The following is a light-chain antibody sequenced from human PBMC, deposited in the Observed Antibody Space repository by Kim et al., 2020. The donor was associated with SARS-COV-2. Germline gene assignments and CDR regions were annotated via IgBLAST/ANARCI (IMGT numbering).Light chain of an antibody. J-gene: IGLJ3*02. CDR2: YDR. CDR3: QVWDSGSDRLWV. V-gene: IGLV3-21*04. Sequence: SYELTQPPSVSVAPGKTATITCEGNNIGRKSVHWYQQKPGQAPVLVIYYDRDRPSGIPERFSGSNSGNTATLTISIVEAGDEADYYCQVWDSGSDRLWVFGGGTKLTVL. CDR1: NIGRKS.